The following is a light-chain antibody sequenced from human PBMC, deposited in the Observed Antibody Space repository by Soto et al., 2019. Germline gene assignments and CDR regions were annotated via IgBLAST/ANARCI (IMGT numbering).Light chain of an antibody. V-gene: IGKV1-17*01. Sequence: DIHMTQSPSSLSAAVGDRVTITCRARQGIRNDLGWYQQQPGKAPKRLIYAASSLQSGVPSRFSGSGPGTEFTLTISSLQPEDFATYYCLQHNSYPWTFGQGTKVEIK. CDR2: AAS. CDR3: LQHNSYPWT. J-gene: IGKJ1*01. CDR1: QGIRND.